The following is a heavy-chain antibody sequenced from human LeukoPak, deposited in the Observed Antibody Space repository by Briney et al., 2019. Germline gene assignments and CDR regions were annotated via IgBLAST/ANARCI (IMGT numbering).Heavy chain of an antibody. J-gene: IGHJ4*02. CDR1: GDSVSGVY. Sequence: SETLSLTCTVSGDSVSGVYWSWIRQPPGKGLEWIGYVYYSGDTNYNPSLKSRVTMSLDTSKNQFSLKLSSVTAADTAVYYCARDDYGGIGALDYWGQGTLVTVSS. CDR2: VYYSGDT. CDR3: ARDDYGGIGALDY. V-gene: IGHV4-59*02. D-gene: IGHD4-17*01.